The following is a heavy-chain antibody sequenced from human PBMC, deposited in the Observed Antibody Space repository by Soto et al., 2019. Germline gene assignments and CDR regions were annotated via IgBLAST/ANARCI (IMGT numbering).Heavy chain of an antibody. CDR3: ARATVYSYGYYYGMDV. CDR2: INPNSGGT. J-gene: IGHJ6*02. D-gene: IGHD5-18*01. CDR1: GYTFTGYY. Sequence: ASVKVSCKASGYTFTGYYMHWVRQAPGQGLEWMGWINPNSGGTNYAQKFQGWVTMTRDTSISTAYMELSRLRSDDTAVYYCARATVYSYGYYYGMDVWGQGTTVTVSS. V-gene: IGHV1-2*04.